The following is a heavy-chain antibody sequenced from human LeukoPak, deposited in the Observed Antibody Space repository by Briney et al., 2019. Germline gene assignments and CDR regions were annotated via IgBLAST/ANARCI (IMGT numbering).Heavy chain of an antibody. CDR2: ISYDGSNK. CDR1: GFTFSSYA. CDR3: ASFWNQGY. V-gene: IGHV3-30-3*01. Sequence: GRSLRLSCAASGFTFSSYAMHWVRQAPGKGLEWVAVISYDGSNKYHADSVKGQFTISRDNSKNTLYLQMNSLRAEDTAVYYCASFWNQGYWGQGTLVTVSS. J-gene: IGHJ4*02. D-gene: IGHD1-1*01.